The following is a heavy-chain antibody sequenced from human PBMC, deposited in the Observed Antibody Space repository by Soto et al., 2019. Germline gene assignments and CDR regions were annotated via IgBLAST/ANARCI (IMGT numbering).Heavy chain of an antibody. CDR1: GFSFTTYG. CDR3: ARGGVTGIVGIFGSTLDI. Sequence: QVQLVEPGGGWVQPGRSLRLSCEATGFSFTTYGMHWVRQAPGKGLEWVAVIGYDGNNKYYADSVEGRFTISRDNSKNTGYLQMKSLRGDDTAVYYCARGGVTGIVGIFGSTLDIWGQGTVVTVSS. J-gene: IGHJ3*02. V-gene: IGHV3-33*01. D-gene: IGHD1-1*01. CDR2: IGYDGNNK.